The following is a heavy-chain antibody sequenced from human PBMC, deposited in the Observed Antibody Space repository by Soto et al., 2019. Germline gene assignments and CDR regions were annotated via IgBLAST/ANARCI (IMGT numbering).Heavy chain of an antibody. D-gene: IGHD3-16*01. CDR2: ICYYGSNK. Sequence: GVSRRLSCSSSVFTFSSYFIHWFRQAPGNGLEWVSVICYYGSNKYYAYSFKGRFNISRDNSKNTLYLQMNSLRAEDSAVYYCESARLRGKLEQWGQRTMVSVSS. V-gene: IGHV3-33*01. CDR3: ESARLRGKLEQ. J-gene: IGHJ4*02. CDR1: VFTFSSYF.